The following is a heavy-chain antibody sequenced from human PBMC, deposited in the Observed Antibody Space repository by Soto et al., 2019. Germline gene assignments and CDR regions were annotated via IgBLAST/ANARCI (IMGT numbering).Heavy chain of an antibody. CDR2: FSSSGSTI. V-gene: IGHV3-11*01. CDR3: AREGWYCSGGSWDTHAFDI. D-gene: IGHD2-15*01. J-gene: IGHJ3*02. Sequence: QVQLVESGGGLVKPGGSLRLSCAASGFTFSDYYMSWIRQAPGKGLEWVSYFSSSGSTIYYADSVKGRYTISRDNAKNSLYLQSNSLRAEDTAVYYCAREGWYCSGGSWDTHAFDIWGQGTMVTVSS. CDR1: GFTFSDYY.